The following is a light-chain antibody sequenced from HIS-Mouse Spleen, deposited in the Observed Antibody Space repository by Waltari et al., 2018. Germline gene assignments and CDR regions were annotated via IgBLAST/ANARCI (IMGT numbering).Light chain of an antibody. CDR2: SNN. Sequence: QSVLTQPPSASGTPGQRVTTPCSGSSSNIGINTVNLYQQLPGTAPKLLIYSNNQRPSGVPDRFSGSKSGTSASLAISGLQSEDEADYYCAAWDDSLNGPVFGGGTKLTVL. CDR3: AAWDDSLNGPV. V-gene: IGLV1-44*01. CDR1: SSNIGINT. J-gene: IGLJ3*02.